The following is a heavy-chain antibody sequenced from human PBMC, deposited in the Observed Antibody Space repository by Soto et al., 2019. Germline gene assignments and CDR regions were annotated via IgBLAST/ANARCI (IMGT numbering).Heavy chain of an antibody. CDR1: GYTFTNFF. CDR2: MNPNGGGT. D-gene: IGHD6-13*01. V-gene: IGHV1-2*02. CDR3: ARDRIAAALLNYYGMEV. Sequence: ASVKVSCKASGYTFTNFFIHWMRQAPGQGLEWMGWMNPNGGGTRFAPKFQGRVTLTRDTSSSTAFMEITRVRSDDTAVYYCARDRIAAALLNYYGMEVWGQGTTVTVSS. J-gene: IGHJ6*02.